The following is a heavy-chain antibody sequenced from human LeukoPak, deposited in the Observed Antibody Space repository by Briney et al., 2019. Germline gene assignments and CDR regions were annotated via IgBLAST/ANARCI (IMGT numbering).Heavy chain of an antibody. V-gene: IGHV3-74*01. J-gene: IGHJ4*02. CDR3: ARGGDSSNWYPGYFDY. Sequence: GGSLRLSCAASGFTISNYWMHWVRHAPGKGLVWVSRVKSDGSSTRFADSVQGRFTISRDNGKNTLYLQMNSLRAEDTAVYYCARGGDSSNWYPGYFDYWGQGALVTVSS. D-gene: IGHD6-13*01. CDR1: GFTISNYW. CDR2: VKSDGSST.